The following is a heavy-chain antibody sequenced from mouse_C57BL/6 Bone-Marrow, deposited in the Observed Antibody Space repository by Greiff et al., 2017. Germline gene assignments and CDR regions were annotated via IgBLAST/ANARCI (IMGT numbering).Heavy chain of an antibody. J-gene: IGHJ2*01. D-gene: IGHD1-1*01. CDR2: FSTGGSYT. CDR3: ARRGYGSSSLYYFDY. V-gene: IGHV5-6*01. CDR1: GFTFSSYG. Sequence: DVLLVESGGDLVKPGGSLKLSCAASGFTFSSYGMSWVRQTPDKRLEWVATFSTGGSYTYYPDSVKGRFTISRDNAKNTLYLQMSSLKSEDTAMYYCARRGYGSSSLYYFDYWGQGTTLTVSS.